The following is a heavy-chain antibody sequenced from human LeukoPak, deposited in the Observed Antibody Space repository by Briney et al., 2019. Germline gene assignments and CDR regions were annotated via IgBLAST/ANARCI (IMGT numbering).Heavy chain of an antibody. J-gene: IGHJ4*02. CDR2: IYYSGST. CDR3: ARARHSSGWYDY. Sequence: SETLSLTCTVSGGSISTSSYYWSWIRQPPGKGLEWIGYIYYSGSTNYNPSLKSRVTISVDTSKNQFSLKLSSVTAADTAVYYCARARHSSGWYDYRGQGTLVTVSS. V-gene: IGHV4-61*01. CDR1: GGSISTSSYY. D-gene: IGHD6-19*01.